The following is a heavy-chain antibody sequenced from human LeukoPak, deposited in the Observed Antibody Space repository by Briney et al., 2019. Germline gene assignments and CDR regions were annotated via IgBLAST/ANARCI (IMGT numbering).Heavy chain of an antibody. Sequence: GRSLRLSCAASGFSFSSYAFHWVRQAPGKGLEWVAVISYDGTNQYYADSVKGRFTISGDNSKNTLYLQMNSLRAEDTSVYYCARDSRLSRWRGTSDYWGQGTLVTVSS. CDR3: ARDSRLSRWRGTSDY. CDR2: ISYDGTNQ. V-gene: IGHV3-30-3*01. D-gene: IGHD3-16*01. J-gene: IGHJ4*02. CDR1: GFSFSSYA.